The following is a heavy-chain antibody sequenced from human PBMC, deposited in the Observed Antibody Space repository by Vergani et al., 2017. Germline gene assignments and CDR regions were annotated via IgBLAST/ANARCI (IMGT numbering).Heavy chain of an antibody. D-gene: IGHD2-2*01. V-gene: IGHV4-59*10. CDR3: ARAQGYQHYYYYYGMDV. Sequence: QVQLQQWGAGLLKPSETLSLTCAVYGGSFSSYYWSWIRQPAGKGLEWIGRIYTSGSTNYNPSLKSRVTMSVDTSKNQFSLKLSSVTAADTAVYYCARAQGYQHYYYYYGMDVWGQGTTVTVSS. CDR2: IYTSGST. J-gene: IGHJ6*02. CDR1: GGSFSSYY.